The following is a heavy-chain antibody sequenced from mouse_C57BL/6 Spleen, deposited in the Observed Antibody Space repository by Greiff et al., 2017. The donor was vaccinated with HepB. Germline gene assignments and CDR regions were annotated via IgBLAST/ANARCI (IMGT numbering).Heavy chain of an antibody. CDR1: GYTFTSYT. CDR2: INPSSGYT. J-gene: IGHJ4*01. V-gene: IGHV1-4*01. Sequence: VQLQQSGAELARPDASVKMSCKASGYTFTSYTMHWVKQRPGQGLEWIGYINPSSGYTKYNQKFKDKATLTADKSSSTAYMQLSSLTSEDSAVYYCARSGTVVARDYAMDYWGQGTSVTVSS. CDR3: ARSGTVVARDYAMDY. D-gene: IGHD1-1*01.